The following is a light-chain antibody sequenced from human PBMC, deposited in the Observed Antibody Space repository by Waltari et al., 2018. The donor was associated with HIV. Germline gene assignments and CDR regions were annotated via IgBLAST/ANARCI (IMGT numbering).Light chain of an antibody. Sequence: EIVMTQSPATLSVSPGERATLSCRASQSVSSKVAWYQQKPGQAPRLLIYGASTRATGIPARFSGSGSGTDFTLTISSLQAEDVAVYYCQQYYSTPPYTFGQGTKLEIK. CDR3: QQYYSTPPYT. V-gene: IGKV3-15*01. CDR2: GAS. J-gene: IGKJ2*01. CDR1: QSVSSK.